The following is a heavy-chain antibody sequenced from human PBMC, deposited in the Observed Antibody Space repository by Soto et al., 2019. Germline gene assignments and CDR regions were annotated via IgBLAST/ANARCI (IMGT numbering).Heavy chain of an antibody. CDR2: ISSSSSYI. J-gene: IGHJ3*02. CDR1: GFTFSSYS. V-gene: IGHV3-21*01. Sequence: GGSLRLSCAASGFTFSSYSMNWVRQAPGKGLEWVSSISSSSSYIYYADSVKGRFTISRDNAKNSLYLQMNSLRAEDTAVYYCARDPSIYGPMDAFDIWGQGTMVTVSS. CDR3: ARDPSIYGPMDAFDI. D-gene: IGHD4-17*01.